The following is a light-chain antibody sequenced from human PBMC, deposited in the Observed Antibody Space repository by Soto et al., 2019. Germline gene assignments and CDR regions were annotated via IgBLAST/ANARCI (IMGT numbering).Light chain of an antibody. CDR3: QQYDRSSYT. V-gene: IGKV3-20*01. CDR1: QSVSSIY. J-gene: IGKJ2*01. Sequence: EIVLTQSPGTLSLSPGERATLSCRASQSVSSIYLAWNQQKPGQPPRLLIYGASSRATGIPDRFSGSGSGTDFTLTISRLEPEDFAVYYCQQYDRSSYTFGQGTKLEIK. CDR2: GAS.